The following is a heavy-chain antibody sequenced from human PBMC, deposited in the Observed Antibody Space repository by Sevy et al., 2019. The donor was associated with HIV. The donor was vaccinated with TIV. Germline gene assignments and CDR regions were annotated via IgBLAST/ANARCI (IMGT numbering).Heavy chain of an antibody. CDR2: ISAYNGNT. CDR3: AGDLPYYDILTGYHRNYGMDV. D-gene: IGHD3-9*01. CDR1: GYTFTSYG. Sequence: ASVKVSCKASGYTFTSYGISWVRQAPGQGLEWMGWISAYNGNTNYAQKLQGRVTMTTDTSTSTAYMELRSLRSDDTAVYYCAGDLPYYDILTGYHRNYGMDVWGQGTTVTVSS. J-gene: IGHJ6*02. V-gene: IGHV1-18*01.